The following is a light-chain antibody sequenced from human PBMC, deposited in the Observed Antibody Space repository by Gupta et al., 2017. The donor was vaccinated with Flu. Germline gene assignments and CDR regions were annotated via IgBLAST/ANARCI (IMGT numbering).Light chain of an antibody. J-gene: IGKJ3*01. V-gene: IGKV3-20*01. CDR3: QQFGSSPLFT. CDR2: GAS. CDR1: QSVNSNF. Sequence: EMVLTQSPGTLSLSPGERATLSCRASQSVNSNFLAWYQQKPGQAPRLLIFGASTRATGIPDRFSGSGSGTDFTLTISRLEPEDFAVYYCQQFGSSPLFTFGPGTKVDIK.